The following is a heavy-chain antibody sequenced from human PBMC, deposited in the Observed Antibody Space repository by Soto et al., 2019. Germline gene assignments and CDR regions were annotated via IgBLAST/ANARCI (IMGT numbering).Heavy chain of an antibody. V-gene: IGHV5-10-1*01. Sequence: PGESLKISCKGSGYSFTSYWISWVRQMPGKGLEWMGRIDPSDSYTNYSPSFQGHVTISADKSISTAYLQWSSLKASDTAMYYCARLRYSSSWYPYYYYGMDVWGQGTTVTVSS. J-gene: IGHJ6*02. CDR1: GYSFTSYW. CDR2: IDPSDSYT. D-gene: IGHD6-13*01. CDR3: ARLRYSSSWYPYYYYGMDV.